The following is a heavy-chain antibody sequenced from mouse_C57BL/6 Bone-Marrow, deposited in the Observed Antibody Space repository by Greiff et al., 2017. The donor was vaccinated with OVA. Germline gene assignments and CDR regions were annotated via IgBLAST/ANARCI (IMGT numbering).Heavy chain of an antibody. V-gene: IGHV1-59*01. CDR3: ARGNWDYFDY. CDR2: IDPSDSYT. D-gene: IGHD4-1*01. Sequence: VQLQQPGAELVRPGTSVKLSCKASGYTFTSYWMHWVKQRPGQGLEWIGVIDPSDSYTNYNQKFKGKATLTVDTSSSTAYMQLSSLTSEDSAVYYCARGNWDYFDYWGKGTTLTVSS. J-gene: IGHJ2*01. CDR1: GYTFTSYW.